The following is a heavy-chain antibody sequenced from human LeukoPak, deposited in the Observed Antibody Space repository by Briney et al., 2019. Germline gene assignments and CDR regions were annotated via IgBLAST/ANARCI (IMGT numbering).Heavy chain of an antibody. J-gene: IGHJ6*03. CDR2: INPKNGGT. CDR1: GYTFTAYY. V-gene: IGHV1-2*02. Sequence: GASMKVSCKPSGYTFTAYYIHWVRQAPGQGLEWMGWINPKNGGTKYAQSFQGRFTMTTDTSTSTVYMELSRLGSDDTAVYYCARDPSHYYYTDVWGKGTTVTVSS. CDR3: ARDPSHYYYTDV.